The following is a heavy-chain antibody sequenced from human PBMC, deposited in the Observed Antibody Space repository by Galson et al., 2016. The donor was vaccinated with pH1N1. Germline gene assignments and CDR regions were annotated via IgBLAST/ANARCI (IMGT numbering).Heavy chain of an antibody. CDR2: INPSSGGT. Sequence: SVKVSCKASGYIFTNHYIHWVRQAPGQELEWMGWINPSSGGTKSAQRFQGSVTMTRDTSISTAFLRLRGLTPDDTAVYYCARQDGNWFDPWGQGTLVTVSS. CDR1: GYIFTNHY. V-gene: IGHV1-2*02. CDR3: ARQDGNWFDP. J-gene: IGHJ5*02.